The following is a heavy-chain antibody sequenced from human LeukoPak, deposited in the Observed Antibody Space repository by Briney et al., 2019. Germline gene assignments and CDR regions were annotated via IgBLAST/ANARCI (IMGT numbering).Heavy chain of an antibody. CDR1: GGSISSSSYY. D-gene: IGHD4-23*01. V-gene: IGHV4-39*01. CDR2: IYYSGST. CDR3: ARHSLRWVFDY. Sequence: SETLSLTCTVSGGSISSSSYYWGWIRQPPGKGLERIGSIYYSGSTYYNPSLKSRVTISLDTSKNQFSLKLSSVTAADTAAYYCARHSLRWVFDYWGQGTLVTVSS. J-gene: IGHJ4*02.